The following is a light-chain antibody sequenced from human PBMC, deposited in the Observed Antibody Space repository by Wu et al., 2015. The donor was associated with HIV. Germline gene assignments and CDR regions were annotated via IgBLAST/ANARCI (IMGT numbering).Light chain of an antibody. CDR3: QQYGNSPRT. Sequence: PGERATLSCRASQTIRSNYLAWYQQRPGQGPRLLIYGASSRATGIPDRFSGSGSGTDFTLTISRLEPEDFAVYYCQQYGNSPRTFGPGTKVDVK. CDR2: GAS. CDR1: QTIRSNY. V-gene: IGKV3-20*01. J-gene: IGKJ3*01.